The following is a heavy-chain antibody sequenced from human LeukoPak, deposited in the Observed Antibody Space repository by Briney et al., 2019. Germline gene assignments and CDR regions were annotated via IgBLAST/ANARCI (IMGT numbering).Heavy chain of an antibody. Sequence: SETLSLTCAVSGGSISSNNWWGWVRQPPGKGLEWIGEIYHSGSTNYNPSLKSRVTISVDKSKNQFSLKLSSVTAADTAVYYCASIVGARDYFDYWGQGTLVTVSS. CDR3: ASIVGARDYFDY. CDR1: GGSISSNNW. D-gene: IGHD1-26*01. V-gene: IGHV4-4*02. J-gene: IGHJ4*02. CDR2: IYHSGST.